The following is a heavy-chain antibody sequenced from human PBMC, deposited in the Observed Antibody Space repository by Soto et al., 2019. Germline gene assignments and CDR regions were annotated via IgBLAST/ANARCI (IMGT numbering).Heavy chain of an antibody. CDR2: IYYSGST. J-gene: IGHJ5*02. CDR3: ARDQLEGNWFDP. Sequence: PSETLSLTCTVSGGSISSGGYYWSWIRQHPGKGLEWIGYIYYSGSTYYNPSLKSRVTISVDTSKNQFSLKLSSVTAADTAVYYCARDQLEGNWFDPWGQGTLVTVSS. CDR1: GGSISSGGYY. D-gene: IGHD1-1*01. V-gene: IGHV4-31*03.